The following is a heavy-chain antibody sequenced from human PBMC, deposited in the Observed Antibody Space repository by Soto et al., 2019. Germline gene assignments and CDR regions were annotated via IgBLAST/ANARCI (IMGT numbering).Heavy chain of an antibody. V-gene: IGHV1-8*01. CDR3: ARGNPFNYAGFDV. CDR2: MNAKSGDT. D-gene: IGHD3-16*01. CDR1: GYTFSDFD. J-gene: IGHJ6*02. Sequence: ASVKVSCKASGYTFSDFDINGLRQTSGQGPEWMGWMNAKSGDTFFAQRFHDKFNMTWDTSLTTAYMEVGSLTSDHAAIYYCARGNPFNYAGFDVWGQGTTVTVSS.